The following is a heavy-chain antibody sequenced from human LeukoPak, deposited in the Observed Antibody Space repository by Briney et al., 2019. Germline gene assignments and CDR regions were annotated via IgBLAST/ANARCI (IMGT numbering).Heavy chain of an antibody. CDR1: GYTFTSYY. CDR2: INPSGGST. J-gene: IGHJ4*02. Sequence: ASVKVSCKASGYTFTSYYMHWVRRAPGQGLEWMGIINPSGGSTSYAQKFQGRVTMTRDTSTSTVCMELSSLRSEDTAVYYCAREHEGQGRDGYNYPFDYWGQGTLVTVSS. CDR3: AREHEGQGRDGYNYPFDY. V-gene: IGHV1-46*01. D-gene: IGHD5-24*01.